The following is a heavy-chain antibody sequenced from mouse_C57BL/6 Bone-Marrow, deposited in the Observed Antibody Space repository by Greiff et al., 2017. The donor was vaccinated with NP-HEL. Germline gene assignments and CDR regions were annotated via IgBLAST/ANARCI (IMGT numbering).Heavy chain of an antibody. V-gene: IGHV5-4*01. J-gene: IGHJ1*03. CDR2: ISDGGSYT. Sequence: DVQLVESGGGLVKPGGSLKLSCAASGFTFSSYAMSWVRQTPEKRLEWVATISDGGSYTYYPDNVKGRFTISRDNAKNNLYLQMSHLKSEDTAMYYCARGDYYGSSPFWYFDVWGTGTTVTVSS. D-gene: IGHD1-1*01. CDR3: ARGDYYGSSPFWYFDV. CDR1: GFTFSSYA.